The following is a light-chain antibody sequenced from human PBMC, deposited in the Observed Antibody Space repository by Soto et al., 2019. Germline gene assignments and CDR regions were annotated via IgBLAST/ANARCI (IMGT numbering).Light chain of an antibody. CDR3: QHRSCGPLT. Sequence: EVVLTQSPPTLSLSPGEGATLSCRASQSIGNYLAWYKQKPGQAPRRLIYATSNRATGIPARFSGSGSGTDFTLTISRLEPVDFAVYYCQHRSCGPLTFGPGTKVYIK. CDR2: ATS. CDR1: QSIGNY. V-gene: IGKV3-11*01. J-gene: IGKJ3*01.